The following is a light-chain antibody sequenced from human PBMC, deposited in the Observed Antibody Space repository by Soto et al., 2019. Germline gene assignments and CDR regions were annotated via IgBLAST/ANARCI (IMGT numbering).Light chain of an antibody. V-gene: IGKV3-11*01. Sequence: EIVLTQSPATLSLSPGERATLSCRASHSVNSYLAWYQHKPGQAPRLLIYDASNRAAGIPARFSGSGSGTHFTLTISSLEPEDFAIYYCQQRKYWPPLTFGGGTKVEIK. CDR1: HSVNSY. CDR2: DAS. CDR3: QQRKYWPPLT. J-gene: IGKJ4*01.